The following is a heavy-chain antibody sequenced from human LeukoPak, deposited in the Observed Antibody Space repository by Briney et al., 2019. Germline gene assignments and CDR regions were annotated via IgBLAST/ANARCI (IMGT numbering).Heavy chain of an antibody. CDR1: GGSISSGSYY. CDR3: ASWGGPAAPYYYYYMDV. D-gene: IGHD2-2*01. V-gene: IGHV4-61*02. J-gene: IGHJ6*03. CDR2: IYTSGST. Sequence: PSQTLSLTCTVSGGSISSGSYYWSWIRQPAGKGLEWIGRIYTSGSTNYNPSLKSRVTISVDTSKNQFSLKLSSVTAADTAVYYCASWGGPAAPYYYYYMDVWGKGTTVTVSS.